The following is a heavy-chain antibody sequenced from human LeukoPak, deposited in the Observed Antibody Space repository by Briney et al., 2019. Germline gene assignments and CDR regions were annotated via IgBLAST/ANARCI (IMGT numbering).Heavy chain of an antibody. V-gene: IGHV4-59*01. D-gene: IGHD4-11*01. Sequence: PSETLSLTCTVSVGSINSYFWSWIRQPPGKGLEWIGYIYYSGSTNYNPSLKSRVTISIDTSKNQFSLRLSSVTAADTAVYYCARSLSDYNNNPLGFWGQGTLVTVSS. CDR3: ARSLSDYNNNPLGF. J-gene: IGHJ4*02. CDR1: VGSINSYF. CDR2: IYYSGST.